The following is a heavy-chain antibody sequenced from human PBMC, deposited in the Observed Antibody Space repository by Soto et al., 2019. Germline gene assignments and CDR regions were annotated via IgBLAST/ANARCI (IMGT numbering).Heavy chain of an antibody. CDR3: ARVWITRAGIPWFDP. CDR2: IYYSGST. V-gene: IGHV4-59*01. Sequence: PSETLSLTCTVSGGSISSYYWSWIRKPPGKGLEWIGYIYYSGSTNYNPSLKSRVSISVDTSKNQFSLKLTSVTAADTAVYYCARVWITRAGIPWFDPWGQGTLVTVSS. D-gene: IGHD2-2*02. J-gene: IGHJ5*02. CDR1: GGSISSYY.